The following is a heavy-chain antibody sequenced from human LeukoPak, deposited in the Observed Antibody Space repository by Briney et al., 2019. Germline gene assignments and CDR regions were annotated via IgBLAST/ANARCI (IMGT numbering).Heavy chain of an antibody. D-gene: IGHD6-19*01. V-gene: IGHV1-69*05. CDR1: GGTFSSYA. CDR3: ATTEGEYSSGWTYYYYYMDV. CDR2: IIPIFGTA. Sequence: SVKVSCKASGGTFSSYAISWVRQAPGQGLGWMGGIIPIFGTANYAQKFQGRVTITTDESTSTAYMELSSLRSEDTAVYYCATTEGEYSSGWTYYYYYMDVWGKGTTVTVSS. J-gene: IGHJ6*03.